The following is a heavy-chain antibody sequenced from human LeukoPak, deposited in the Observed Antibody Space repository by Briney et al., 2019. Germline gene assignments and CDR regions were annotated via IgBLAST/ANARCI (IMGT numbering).Heavy chain of an antibody. V-gene: IGHV3-21*01. CDR2: VSSSSSYI. D-gene: IGHD6-13*01. Sequence: NPGGSLRLSCAASGFTFISYSMNWVRQAPGMGLEWVSSVSSSSSYIYYADSVKGRFTISRDNAKNSLYLQMNSLRAEDTAVYYCARDEYSSSWYYDSHGYCGQGTLVTVSS. CDR1: GFTFISYS. CDR3: ARDEYSSSWYYDSHGY. J-gene: IGHJ4*02.